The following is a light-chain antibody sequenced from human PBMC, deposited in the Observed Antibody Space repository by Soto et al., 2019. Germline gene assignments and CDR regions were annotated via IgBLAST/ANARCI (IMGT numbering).Light chain of an antibody. V-gene: IGLV2-23*02. J-gene: IGLJ1*01. CDR1: SDIGNYNL. CDR3: ASYAGSRTYV. Sequence: QSVLTXPASVSGSPGQSVTISCSGSDIGNYNLVSWYQHLPGRAPKLLIFEVTMRPSGISDRFSGSKSASTASLTISGLQAEDEGDYYCASYAGSRTYVFGSGTKVTVL. CDR2: EVT.